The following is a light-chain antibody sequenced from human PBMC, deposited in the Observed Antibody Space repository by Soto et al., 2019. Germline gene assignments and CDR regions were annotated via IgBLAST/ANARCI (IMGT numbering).Light chain of an antibody. CDR2: KVS. J-gene: IGKJ1*01. V-gene: IGKV2-24*01. CDR1: QSLVHSDGNTY. Sequence: DIVMTQTPLSSPVTRGQPASISCRSSQSLVHSDGNTYLSWLHQRPGQAPRLLIYKVSQRLSGVPDRFSGSGAGTHFTLKISRVEAEDVGVYHCMQALQAPPTFGQGTKVDI. CDR3: MQALQAPPT.